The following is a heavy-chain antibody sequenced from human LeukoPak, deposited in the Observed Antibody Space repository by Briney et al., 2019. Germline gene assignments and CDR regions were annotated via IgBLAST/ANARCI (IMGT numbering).Heavy chain of an antibody. CDR3: ARSRGVHSAVYFDY. J-gene: IGHJ4*02. Sequence: ASVKVSCKASGGTFSSYAISWVRQAPGQGLEWMGGIIPIFGTANHAQKFQGRVTITADESTSTAYMELSSLRSEDTAVYYCARSRGVHSAVYFDYWGQGTLVTVSS. CDR1: GGTFSSYA. V-gene: IGHV1-69*13. CDR2: IIPIFGTA. D-gene: IGHD3-10*01.